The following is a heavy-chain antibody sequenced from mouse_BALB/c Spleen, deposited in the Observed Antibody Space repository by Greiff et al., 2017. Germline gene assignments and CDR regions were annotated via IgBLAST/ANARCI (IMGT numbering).Heavy chain of an antibody. CDR1: GFTFSSYT. CDR3: ARRWGYFDV. D-gene: IGHD2-3*01. V-gene: IGHV5-12-2*01. Sequence: EVKLQESGGGLVQPGGSLKLSCAASGFTFSSYTMSWVRQTPEKRLEWVAYISNGGGSTYYPDTVKGRFTISRDNAKNTLYLQMSSLKSEDTAMYYCARRWGYFDVWGAGTTVTVSS. J-gene: IGHJ1*01. CDR2: ISNGGGST.